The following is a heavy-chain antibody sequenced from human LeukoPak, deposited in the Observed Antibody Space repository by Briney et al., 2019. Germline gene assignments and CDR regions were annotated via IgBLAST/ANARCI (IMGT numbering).Heavy chain of an antibody. V-gene: IGHV4-34*01. CDR2: INHSGST. D-gene: IGHD5-12*01. Sequence: SETLSLTCAVYGGSFSGYYWSWIRQPPGKGLEWIGEINHSGSTNYNPSLKSRVTISVDTSKNQFSLKLSSVTAADTAVYYCARVPTYSGYWTYFDYWGQGTLVTVSS. CDR1: GGSFSGYY. CDR3: ARVPTYSGYWTYFDY. J-gene: IGHJ4*02.